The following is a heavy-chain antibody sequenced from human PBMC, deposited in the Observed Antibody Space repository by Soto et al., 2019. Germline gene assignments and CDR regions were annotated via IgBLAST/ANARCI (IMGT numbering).Heavy chain of an antibody. D-gene: IGHD1-26*01. Sequence: SETLSLTCNVSGTSLSRYYWSWIRQPPGKGLEWIGRIYATGDTDYNPSLKSRISMSVDMSKKQFSLKLSSVTAADTAVYYCASIVGATHYYFDSWGQGTLVTVSS. J-gene: IGHJ4*02. CDR2: IYATGDT. V-gene: IGHV4-4*07. CDR1: GTSLSRYY. CDR3: ASIVGATHYYFDS.